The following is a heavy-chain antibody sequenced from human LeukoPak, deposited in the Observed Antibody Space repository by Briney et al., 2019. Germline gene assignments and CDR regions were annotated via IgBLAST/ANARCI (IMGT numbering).Heavy chain of an antibody. CDR1: GFRSSDHY. CDR2: IIQDGSEK. V-gene: IGHV3-7*01. J-gene: IGHJ6*03. Sequence: GGSLRLSCAASGFRSSDHYMDWARQAPGKGLEWVANIIQDGSEKNYVDSVKGRFTISRDNAKNALYLQMNSLRAEDTAVYYCARDTNSSVRRRLGYMDAWGKGTTVTVSS. CDR3: ARDTNSSVRRRLGYMDA. D-gene: IGHD3-22*01.